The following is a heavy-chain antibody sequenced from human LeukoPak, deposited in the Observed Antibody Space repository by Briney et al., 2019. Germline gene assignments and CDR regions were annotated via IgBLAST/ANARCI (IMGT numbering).Heavy chain of an antibody. CDR1: GGTFSSYA. Sequence: ASVKVSCKASGGTFSSYAISWVRQAPGQGLEWMGRIIPIFGTANYAQKFQGRVTMTRDTSTSTVYMELSSLRSEDTAVYYCAREIGYSCGYVYYYYMDVWGKGTTVTVSS. CDR2: IIPIFGTA. CDR3: AREIGYSCGYVYYYYMDV. D-gene: IGHD5-18*01. J-gene: IGHJ6*03. V-gene: IGHV1-69*05.